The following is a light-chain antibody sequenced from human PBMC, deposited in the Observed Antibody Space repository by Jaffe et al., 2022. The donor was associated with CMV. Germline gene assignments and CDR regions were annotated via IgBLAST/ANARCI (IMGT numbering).Light chain of an antibody. V-gene: IGLV3-10*01. CDR1: AFPKKY. J-gene: IGLJ2*01. Sequence: SYELTQPPSVSVSPGQTARITCSGDAFPKKYAYWYQQKSGQAPVLVIYEDNKRPSGIPERFSGSNSGTLASLTISGAQVEDEGDYYCYSADTSDSHRAFGGGTKLTVL. CDR3: YSADTSDSHRA. CDR2: EDN.